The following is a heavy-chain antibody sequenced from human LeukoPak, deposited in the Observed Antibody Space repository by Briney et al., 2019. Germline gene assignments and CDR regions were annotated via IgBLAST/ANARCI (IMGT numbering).Heavy chain of an antibody. CDR3: AKEKYYFDSSGYYLD. J-gene: IGHJ4*02. CDR1: GFPFSSYA. CDR2: ISGSGGSA. V-gene: IGHV3-23*01. D-gene: IGHD3-22*01. Sequence: GGSLRLSCAASGFPFSSYAMNWVRQAPGKGLEWVSTISGSGGSAYYADSVKGRFTISRDNSKSSLYLQMNSLRAEDTAVYYCAKEKYYFDSSGYYLDWGQGTLVTVSS.